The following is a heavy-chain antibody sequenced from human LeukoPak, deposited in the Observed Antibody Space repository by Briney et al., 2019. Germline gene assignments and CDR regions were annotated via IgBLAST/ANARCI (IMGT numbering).Heavy chain of an antibody. D-gene: IGHD4-23*01. CDR3: ARGFGTTVVTLDSIDASDI. J-gene: IGHJ3*02. V-gene: IGHV4-34*01. CDR2: INHSGST. Sequence: PSQTLSPTCAVYGGSFSGYYWSWIRQPPGKGLEWIGEINHSGSTNYNPSLKSRVTISVDTSKNQFSLKLSSVTAADTAVYYCARGFGTTVVTLDSIDASDIGGKGTMVTVSS. CDR1: GGSFSGYY.